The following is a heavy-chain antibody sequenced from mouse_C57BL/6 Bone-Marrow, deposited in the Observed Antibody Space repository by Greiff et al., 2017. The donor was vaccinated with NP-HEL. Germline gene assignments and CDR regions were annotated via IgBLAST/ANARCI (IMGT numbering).Heavy chain of an antibody. CDR1: GYTFTDYY. Sequence: EVQLQQSGPELVKPGASVKISCKASGYTFTDYYMNWVKQSHGKSLEWIGDINPNNGGTSYNQKFKGKATLTVDKSSSTAYMELRSLTSEDSAVYYCARRDGSSPAWFAYWGQGTLVTVSA. D-gene: IGHD1-1*01. J-gene: IGHJ3*01. CDR2: INPNNGGT. V-gene: IGHV1-26*01. CDR3: ARRDGSSPAWFAY.